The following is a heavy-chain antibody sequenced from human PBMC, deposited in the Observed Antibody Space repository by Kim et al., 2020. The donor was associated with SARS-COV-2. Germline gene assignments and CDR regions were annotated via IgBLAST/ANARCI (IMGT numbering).Heavy chain of an antibody. CDR1: GFTFSGYA. V-gene: IGHV3-23*01. CDR3: AILGRKISMNRRGPPQ. D-gene: IGHD3-22*01. CDR2: NSGNGDST. J-gene: IGHJ4*01. Sequence: GGSLRLSCIASGFTFSGYAMSWVRQAPGKGLEWVSANSGNGDSTYYADSVKGRFTISRDNSKNTLYLQMNSLRVEDTAVYYCAILGRKISMNRRGPPQWGRGTLVTVSS.